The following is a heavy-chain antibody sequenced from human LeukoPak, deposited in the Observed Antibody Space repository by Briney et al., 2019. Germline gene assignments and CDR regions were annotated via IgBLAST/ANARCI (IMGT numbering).Heavy chain of an antibody. V-gene: IGHV3-23*01. CDR2: ITGSGSST. CDR3: AKDRASYSGYDSLDY. D-gene: IGHD5-12*01. Sequence: GGSLRLSCAASGFTFSSYAMSWVRQAPGKWLEWVSCITGSGSSTYYADSVKGRFTISRDNSKNTLFLQVSSLRAEDTAVYYCAKDRASYSGYDSLDYWGQGTLVTVSS. CDR1: GFTFSSYA. J-gene: IGHJ4*02.